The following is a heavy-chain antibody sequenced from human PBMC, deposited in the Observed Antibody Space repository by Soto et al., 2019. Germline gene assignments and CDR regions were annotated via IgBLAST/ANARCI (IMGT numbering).Heavy chain of an antibody. CDR1: GGSITSGTYS. D-gene: IGHD3-3*01. V-gene: IGHV4-31*03. CDR2: IYYSGST. J-gene: IGHJ4*02. CDR3: ARGITIFGVVYFDY. Sequence: SETLSLTCTVSGGSITSGTYSWSWIRQHPGEGLEWIGYIYYSGSTYYNPSLKSRLTISVDTSKNQFSLKLSSVTAADTAVYYCARGITIFGVVYFDYWGQGTLVTVSS.